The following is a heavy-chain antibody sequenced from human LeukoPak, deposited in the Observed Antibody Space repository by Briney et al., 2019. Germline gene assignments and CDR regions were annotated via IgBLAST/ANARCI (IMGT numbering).Heavy chain of an antibody. CDR3: TRLTMVRGLIVYFDY. D-gene: IGHD3-10*01. CDR2: IRSKANNYAT. V-gene: IGHV3-73*01. Sequence: GGSLRLSCAASGFTFSDSAMHWVRQASGKGLEWVGRIRSKANNYATAYAASVTGRLTISRDDSKNTAYLQMNSLKTEDTAVYYCTRLTMVRGLIVYFDYWGQGTLVTVSS. CDR1: GFTFSDSA. J-gene: IGHJ4*02.